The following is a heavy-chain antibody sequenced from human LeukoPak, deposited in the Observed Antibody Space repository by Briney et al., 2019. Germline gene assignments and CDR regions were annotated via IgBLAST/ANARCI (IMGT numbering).Heavy chain of an antibody. CDR3: ARESAYDYSNYVSWFDP. CDR1: GFTFSSYS. Sequence: GESLKISCAASGFTFSSYSMNWVRQAPGKGLEWVSSISSSSSYIYYADSVRGRFTISRDNAKNSLYLQMNSLRAEDTAVYYCARESAYDYSNYVSWFDPWGQGTLVTVSS. D-gene: IGHD4-11*01. J-gene: IGHJ5*02. V-gene: IGHV3-21*01. CDR2: ISSSSSYI.